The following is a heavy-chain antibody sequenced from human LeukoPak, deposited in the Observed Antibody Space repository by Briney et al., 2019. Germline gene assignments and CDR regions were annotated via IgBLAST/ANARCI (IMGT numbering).Heavy chain of an antibody. Sequence: ASVKVSCKASGYTFTRYYIHWVRQAPGQGLEWMGIINPSGGSTKYAQKFQGRVTISADKSTSTAYMELSSLRSEDTAVYYCARARYCSSTSCPPDYWGQGTLVTVSS. D-gene: IGHD2-2*01. CDR2: INPSGGST. CDR3: ARARYCSSTSCPPDY. V-gene: IGHV1-46*01. J-gene: IGHJ4*02. CDR1: GYTFTRYY.